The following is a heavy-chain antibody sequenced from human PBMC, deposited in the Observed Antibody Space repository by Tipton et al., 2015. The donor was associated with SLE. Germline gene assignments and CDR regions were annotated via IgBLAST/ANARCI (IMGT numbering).Heavy chain of an antibody. Sequence: TLSLTCAVYGGSFSGYYWSWIRQPPGKGLEWIGEINHSGSTNYNPSLKSRATISVDTSKNQFSLKLSSVTAADTAVYYCARFYPERPNWYFDLWGRGTLVTVSS. CDR3: ARFYPERPNWYFDL. J-gene: IGHJ2*01. V-gene: IGHV4-34*01. CDR2: INHSGST. CDR1: GGSFSGYY. D-gene: IGHD1-1*01.